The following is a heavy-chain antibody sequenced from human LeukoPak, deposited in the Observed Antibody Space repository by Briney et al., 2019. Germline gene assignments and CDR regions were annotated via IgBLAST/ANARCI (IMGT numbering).Heavy chain of an antibody. Sequence: GGSLRLSCAASGFTFSSYGMHWVRQAPGKGLEWVAFIRYDGSNKYYADSVKGRFTISRDNSKNTLYLQMNSLRADDTALYYCTRDQPSSGWGFDSWGRGTLVIVSS. CDR2: IRYDGSNK. CDR3: TRDQPSSGWGFDS. J-gene: IGHJ4*02. CDR1: GFTFSSYG. V-gene: IGHV3-30*02. D-gene: IGHD6-19*01.